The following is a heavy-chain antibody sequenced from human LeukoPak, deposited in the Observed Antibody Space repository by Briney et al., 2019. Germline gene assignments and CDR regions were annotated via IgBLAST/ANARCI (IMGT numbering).Heavy chain of an antibody. CDR1: GYTFTSYG. V-gene: IGHV1-18*01. Sequence: ASVKVSCKASGYTFTSYGISWVRQAPGQGLEWMGWISAYNGNTNYAQKLQGRVTMTTDTSTSTAYMELRSLRSDDTAVYYCARDVKIVATSMVRGVYRPLDIAPFFDDWGQGTLVTVSS. CDR3: ARDVKIVATSMVRGVYRPLDIAPFFDD. J-gene: IGHJ4*02. CDR2: ISAYNGNT. D-gene: IGHD3-10*01.